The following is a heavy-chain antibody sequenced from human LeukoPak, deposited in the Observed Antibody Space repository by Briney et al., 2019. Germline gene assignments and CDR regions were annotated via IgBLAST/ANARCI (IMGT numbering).Heavy chain of an antibody. V-gene: IGHV1-18*01. CDR1: GYTFNNFV. J-gene: IGHJ4*02. Sequence: GASEKVSCKASGYTFNNFVISWVRQATGQALEWVGWISPHTYSTRYAARVQGRVTMTTDTSTSTVYMELRNLRPDDTAVYFCARGQSMYYWGQGTPVTVSS. CDR2: ISPHTYST. D-gene: IGHD2-8*01. CDR3: ARGQSMYY.